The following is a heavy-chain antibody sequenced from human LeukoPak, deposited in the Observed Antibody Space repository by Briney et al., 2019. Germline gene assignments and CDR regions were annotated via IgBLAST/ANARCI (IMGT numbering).Heavy chain of an antibody. V-gene: IGHV4-39*07. CDR1: GGSISSSGYY. Sequence: SETLSLTCTVSGGSISSSGYYWGWIRQPPGKGLEWVGSIYYGGSTYYNPPLKSRVTISIDTSKNQFSLRLTSVTAADTAVYYCARYHCSSANCPSFDCWGQGTLVTVSS. CDR3: ARYHCSSANCPSFDC. D-gene: IGHD2-2*01. J-gene: IGHJ4*02. CDR2: IYYGGST.